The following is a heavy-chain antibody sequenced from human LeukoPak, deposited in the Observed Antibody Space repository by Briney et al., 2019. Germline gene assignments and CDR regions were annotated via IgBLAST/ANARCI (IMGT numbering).Heavy chain of an antibody. D-gene: IGHD5-18*01. CDR1: GYTFTNYW. Sequence: GESLRISCKSSGYTFTNYWIAWVRQMPGKGLELMGIIHPGGSDTRYMPSLQGQVTVSADQSTSTAYLQWSSLKASDTAMYFCARLFTAMVSVGAFDVWGQGTMVTVSS. V-gene: IGHV5-51*01. CDR3: ARLFTAMVSVGAFDV. CDR2: IHPGGSDT. J-gene: IGHJ3*01.